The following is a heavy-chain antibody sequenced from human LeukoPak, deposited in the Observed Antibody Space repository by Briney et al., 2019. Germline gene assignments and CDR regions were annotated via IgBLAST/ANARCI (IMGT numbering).Heavy chain of an antibody. Sequence: PGRSLRLSCAASGFTFSSYGMHWVRQAPGKGLEWVAVISYGGSNKYYADSVKGRFTISRDNSKNTLYLQMNSLRAEDTAVYYCAPLSYCSSTSCSDYWGQGTLVTVSS. CDR2: ISYGGSNK. CDR1: GFTFSSYG. J-gene: IGHJ4*02. V-gene: IGHV3-30*03. D-gene: IGHD2-2*01. CDR3: APLSYCSSTSCSDY.